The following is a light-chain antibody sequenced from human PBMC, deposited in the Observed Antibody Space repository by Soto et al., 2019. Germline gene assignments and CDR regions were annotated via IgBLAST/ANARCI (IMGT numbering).Light chain of an antibody. V-gene: IGKV1-6*01. J-gene: IGKJ1*01. CDR2: AAS. Sequence: AIQITQSPSSLSASVGARVTITCRAGQGIRNDSGWYQQKPGKAPKLLIYAASSLQSGVPSWFSGSGSGTDFTLTISSLQPEDFATYYCLQDYNYPWTFGQGTKVDI. CDR1: QGIRND. CDR3: LQDYNYPWT.